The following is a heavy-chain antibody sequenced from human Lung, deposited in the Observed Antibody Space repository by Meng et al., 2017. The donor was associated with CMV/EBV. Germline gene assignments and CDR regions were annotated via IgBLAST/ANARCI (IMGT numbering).Heavy chain of an antibody. Sequence: GESLKISCAASGFAFSGYTMNWVRQAPGKGLEWVSSISSSSSYIYYADSVKGRFTISRDNAENSLSLLMNSLRVEDTAVYYCARVFGRTPGDYWRQGALVTVSS. CDR3: ARVFGRTPGDY. CDR2: ISSSSSYI. D-gene: IGHD3-3*01. V-gene: IGHV3-21*06. CDR1: GFAFSGYT. J-gene: IGHJ4*02.